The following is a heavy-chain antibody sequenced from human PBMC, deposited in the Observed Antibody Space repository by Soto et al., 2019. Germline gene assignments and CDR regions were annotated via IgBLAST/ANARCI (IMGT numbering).Heavy chain of an antibody. CDR2: VKQDESEK. CDR1: GFTFNGHW. D-gene: IGHD2-15*01. V-gene: IGHV3-7*05. Sequence: GSLRLSCAASGFTFNGHWMSWVRRAPGKGLEWVANVKQDESEKYYLHSVRGRFTISRDNAKDSLYLDMNSLRAEDTAVYYCAKDNLRGWDYWGQGTPVTVSS. CDR3: AKDNLRGWDY. J-gene: IGHJ4*02.